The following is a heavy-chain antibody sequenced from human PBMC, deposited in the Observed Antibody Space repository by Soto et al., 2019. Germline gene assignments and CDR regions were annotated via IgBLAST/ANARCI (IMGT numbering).Heavy chain of an antibody. J-gene: IGHJ3*01. CDR1: GGSISSSGYY. V-gene: IGHV4-39*01. Sequence: QLQLQESGPGLVKPSETLSLTCTVSGGSISSSGYYWGWIRQPPGKGLEWIGSIYYSGSTYSSPSLKIRVTIAVDTSKTQCSLKLSSVTATDTAVYYCARRNQNGGAQAFDVSGKGTTVSVSS. CDR2: IYYSGST. D-gene: IGHD3-16*01. CDR3: ARRNQNGGAQAFDV.